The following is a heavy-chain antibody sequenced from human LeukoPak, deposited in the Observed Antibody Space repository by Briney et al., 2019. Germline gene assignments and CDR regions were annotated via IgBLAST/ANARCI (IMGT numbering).Heavy chain of an antibody. CDR3: AREPGIVGATTVYYYYYMDV. CDR2: ISSSSSYI. CDR1: GFTFTSYW. D-gene: IGHD1-26*01. V-gene: IGHV3-21*01. Sequence: GGSLRLSCAASGFTFTSYWMQWVRQAPGKGLEWVSSISSSSSYIYYADSVKGRFTISRDNAKNSLYLQMNSLRAEDTAVYYCAREPGIVGATTVYYYYYMDVWGKGTTVTVSS. J-gene: IGHJ6*03.